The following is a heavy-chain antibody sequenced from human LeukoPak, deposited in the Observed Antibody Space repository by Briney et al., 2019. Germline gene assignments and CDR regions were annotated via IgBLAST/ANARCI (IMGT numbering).Heavy chain of an antibody. CDR3: ARDDGGYCSSTSCYLGWIDP. V-gene: IGHV3-21*06. CDR1: GFTFDDYA. J-gene: IGHJ5*02. Sequence: GGSLRLSCAASGFTFDDYAMHWVRQAPGKGLEWVSSITSSSTYIYYADSVKGRFTISRENAKNSLYLQMNSLRAEDTAVYYCARDDGGYCSSTSCYLGWIDPWGQGTLVTVSS. D-gene: IGHD2-2*03. CDR2: ITSSSTYI.